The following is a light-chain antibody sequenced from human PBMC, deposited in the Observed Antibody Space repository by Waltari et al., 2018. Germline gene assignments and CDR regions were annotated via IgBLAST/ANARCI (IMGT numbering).Light chain of an antibody. CDR1: QDIKYF. V-gene: IGKV1-33*01. CDR2: DAS. Sequence: DIQMTQSPSSLSASVGDRVAITCRASQDIKYFLNWYQQKPGEAPKLLIYDASSLETGVPSRFGGGGSGTSFTFTISSLQPEDVATYYCQQYDDFPLTFGGGTKVEI. J-gene: IGKJ4*01. CDR3: QQYDDFPLT.